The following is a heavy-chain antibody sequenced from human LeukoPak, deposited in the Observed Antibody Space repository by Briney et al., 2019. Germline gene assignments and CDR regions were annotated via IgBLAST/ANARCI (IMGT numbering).Heavy chain of an antibody. CDR1: GDSISGHY. J-gene: IGHJ6*02. CDR3: AREQRTKVFDYYGMDV. V-gene: IGHV4-4*07. CDR2: IYTSGST. D-gene: IGHD1-7*01. Sequence: PSETLSLTCIVSGDSISGHYWSWTRQPAGKGLEWIGRIYTSGSTNYNPSLKSRVTMSVDTSKNQFSLKLSSVTAADTAVYYCAREQRTKVFDYYGMDVWGQGTTVTVSS.